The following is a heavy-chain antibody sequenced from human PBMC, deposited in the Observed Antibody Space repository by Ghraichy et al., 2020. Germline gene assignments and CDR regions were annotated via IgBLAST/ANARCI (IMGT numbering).Heavy chain of an antibody. CDR1: GGTFSSYA. D-gene: IGHD6-13*01. V-gene: IGHV1-69*13. CDR2: IIPIFGTA. Sequence: SVKVSCKASGGTFSSYAISWVRQAPGQGLEWMGVIIPIFGTANYAQKFQGRVTITADESTSTAYMELSSLRSEDTAVYYCARVGSIAAAGMGHWGQGTLVTVSS. J-gene: IGHJ4*02. CDR3: ARVGSIAAAGMGH.